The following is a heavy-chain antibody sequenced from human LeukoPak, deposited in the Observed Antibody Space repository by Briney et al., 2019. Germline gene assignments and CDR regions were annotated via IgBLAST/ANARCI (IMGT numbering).Heavy chain of an antibody. CDR3: ARRWVYDKRAFDA. Sequence: SETLSLTCTVSGGSISGTYYWRWIRQPPGKGLEWIGYIYYTGTTDSNPSLKSRVTISLDTSKNQFSLNLSSVTAADTAVYYCARRWVYDKRAFDAWGQGTMVTVSS. D-gene: IGHD3-16*01. V-gene: IGHV4-59*08. CDR1: GGSISGTYY. J-gene: IGHJ3*01. CDR2: IYYTGTT.